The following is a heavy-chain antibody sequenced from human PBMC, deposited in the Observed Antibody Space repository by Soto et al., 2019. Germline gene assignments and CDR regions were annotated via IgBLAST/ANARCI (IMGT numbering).Heavy chain of an antibody. J-gene: IGHJ6*02. CDR3: ARSGKKAAAAMWYYYYGMDV. V-gene: IGHV1-18*01. CDR1: GYTFTSYG. D-gene: IGHD6-13*01. Sequence: QVQLVQSGAEVKKPGASVKVSCKASGYTFTSYGISWVRQAPGQGLEWMGWISAYNGNTNYAQKLQGRVTMTTETSASTAYMELRSLRADDTAVYYCARSGKKAAAAMWYYYYGMDVWGQGTTVTVSS. CDR2: ISAYNGNT.